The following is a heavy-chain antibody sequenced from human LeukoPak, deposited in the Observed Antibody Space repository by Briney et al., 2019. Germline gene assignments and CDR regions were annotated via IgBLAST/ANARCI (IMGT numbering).Heavy chain of an antibody. V-gene: IGHV1-18*01. CDR1: GYTFTSYG. CDR2: ISPYNGYT. Sequence: ASVKVSCKASGYTFTSYGISWVRQAPGQGLEWMGWISPYNGYTKYAQKLQGRVTMTTDTSTSTAYMELRSLRSDDTAVYYCARGGGTYYYDISGYPDYWGQGTLVTVSS. J-gene: IGHJ4*02. D-gene: IGHD3-22*01. CDR3: ARGGGTYYYDISGYPDY.